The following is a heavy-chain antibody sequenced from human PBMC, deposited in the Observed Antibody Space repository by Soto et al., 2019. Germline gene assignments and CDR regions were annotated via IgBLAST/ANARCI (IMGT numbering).Heavy chain of an antibody. CDR3: ARDGGFCTNGVCPVYYYYGMDV. D-gene: IGHD2-8*01. CDR1: GGSFSGYY. Sequence: SETLSLTCAVYGGSFSGYYWSWIRQHPGKGLEWIGYIYYSGSTYYNPSLKSRVTISVDTSKNQFSLKLSSVTAADTAVYYCARDGGFCTNGVCPVYYYYGMDVWGQGTTVTVSS. V-gene: IGHV4-31*11. CDR2: IYYSGST. J-gene: IGHJ6*02.